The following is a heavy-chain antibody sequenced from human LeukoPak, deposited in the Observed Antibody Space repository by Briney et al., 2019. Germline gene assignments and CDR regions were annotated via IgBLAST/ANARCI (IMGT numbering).Heavy chain of an antibody. CDR2: IYYSGST. V-gene: IGHV4-31*03. CDR3: ARARYDILTGPTDFDY. J-gene: IGHJ4*02. Sequence: SETLSLTCTVSGGSISSGGYYWSWIRQHPGKGLEWIVYIYYSGSTYYNPSLKSRVTISVDTSKNQFSLKLSSVTAADTAVYYCARARYDILTGPTDFDYWGQGTLVTVSS. CDR1: GGSISSGGYY. D-gene: IGHD3-9*01.